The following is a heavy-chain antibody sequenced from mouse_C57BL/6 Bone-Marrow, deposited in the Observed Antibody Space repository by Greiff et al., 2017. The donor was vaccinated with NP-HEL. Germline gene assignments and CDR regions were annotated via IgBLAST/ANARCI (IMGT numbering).Heavy chain of an antibody. V-gene: IGHV1-72*01. CDR2: IDPNSGGT. CDR3: ARKGPTAPYAMDY. J-gene: IGHJ4*01. CDR1: GYTFTSYW. Sequence: QVQLQQPGAELVKPGASVKLSCKASGYTFTSYWMHWVKQRPGRGLEWIGRIDPNSGGTKYNEKFKSKATLTVDTPSSTAYMQLSSLTSEDSAVYYCARKGPTAPYAMDYWGQGTSVTVSS. D-gene: IGHD3-2*01.